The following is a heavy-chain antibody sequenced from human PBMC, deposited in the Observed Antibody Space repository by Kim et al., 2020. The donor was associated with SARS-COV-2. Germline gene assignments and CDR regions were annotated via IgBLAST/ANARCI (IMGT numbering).Heavy chain of an antibody. CDR2: ISGSGGST. D-gene: IGHD3-10*01. Sequence: GGSLRLSCAASGFTFSSYASWVRQAPGKGLEWVSAISGSGGSTYYADSVKGRFTISRDNSKNTLYLQMNSLRAEDTAVNYCGKPGSTMVRGGMGSGEFD. V-gene: IGHV3-23*01. CDR3: GKPGSTMVRGGMGSGEFD. J-gene: IGHJ4*01. CDR1: GFTFSSYA.